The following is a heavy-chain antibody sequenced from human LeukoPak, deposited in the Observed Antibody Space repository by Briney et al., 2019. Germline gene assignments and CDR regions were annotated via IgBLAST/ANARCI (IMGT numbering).Heavy chain of an antibody. CDR3: ARGSGIQLWPRSDYYYMDV. CDR1: GDSVSSNSVA. V-gene: IGHV6-1*01. J-gene: IGHJ6*03. D-gene: IGHD5-18*01. CDR2: TYYRSKWYN. Sequence: SQTLSLTCAISGDSVSSNSVAWNWIRQSPSRGLEWLGRTYYRSKWYNDYAVSVKSRITINPDTSKNQFSLQLNSVTPEDTAVYYCARGSGIQLWPRSDYYYMDVWGKGTTVTVSS.